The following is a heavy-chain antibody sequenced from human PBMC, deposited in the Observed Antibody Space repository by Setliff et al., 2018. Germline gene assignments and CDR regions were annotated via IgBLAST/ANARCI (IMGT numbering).Heavy chain of an antibody. Sequence: GASVKVSCKASGYTFSTYGINWVRQAPGQGPEWMGMISTYTGKTSYAQKFQGRVTMTTDTSTGTGYMEPRSLRSGDTAVYFCARFGGSCSSSSCYASDLWGQGTMVTVSS. J-gene: IGHJ3*01. CDR1: GYTFSTYG. V-gene: IGHV1-18*01. CDR3: ARFGGSCSSSSCYASDL. D-gene: IGHD2-2*01. CDR2: ISTYTGKT.